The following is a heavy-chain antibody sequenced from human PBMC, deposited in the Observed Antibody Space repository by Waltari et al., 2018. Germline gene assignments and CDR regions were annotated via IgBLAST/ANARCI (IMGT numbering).Heavy chain of an antibody. V-gene: IGHV3-49*03. CDR3: TSNDFWSGYYTNWFDP. J-gene: IGHJ5*02. Sequence: EVQLVESGGGLVQPGRSLRLSCTASGFTFGDYAMRWFRQAPGKGLEWVVFIRSKAYCGTTEYAASVKGRFTISRDDSKSIAYLQMNSLKTEDTAVYYCTSNDFWSGYYTNWFDPWGQGTLVTVSS. D-gene: IGHD3-3*01. CDR1: GFTFGDYA. CDR2: IRSKAYCGTT.